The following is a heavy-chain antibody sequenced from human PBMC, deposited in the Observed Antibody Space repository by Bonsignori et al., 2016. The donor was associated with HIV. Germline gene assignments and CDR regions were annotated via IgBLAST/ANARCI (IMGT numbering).Heavy chain of an antibody. CDR1: GGFISSSIYY. CDR2: IYYSGNT. D-gene: IGHD3-10*01. CDR3: VRHVYYGSESYYYFDY. J-gene: IGHJ4*02. V-gene: IGHV4-39*01. Sequence: HLQLQESGPGLVKPSETLSLTCSVSGGFISSSIYYWAWIRQPPGKGLEWIGSIYYSGNTYNNPSLKSRLTISVDTSESQFSLRLSSVTAADTAVYFCVRHVYYGSESYYYFDYWGQGTLVTVSS.